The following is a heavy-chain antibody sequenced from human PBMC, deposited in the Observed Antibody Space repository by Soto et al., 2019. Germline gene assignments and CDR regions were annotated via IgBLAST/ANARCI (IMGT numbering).Heavy chain of an antibody. V-gene: IGHV1-18*01. CDR2: ISADSGNT. J-gene: IGHJ4*02. CDR3: ARGRPGRLCSGVTCSNFDY. CDR1: GYTFINYL. D-gene: IGHD2-15*01. Sequence: QVQLVQSGGEVKKPGASMKVSCKASGYTFINYLISWVRQAPGQGLEWMGWISADSGNTNYAQKFQGRVTLTTDTSANTAYMDLRSLRSDDTTTYYCARGRPGRLCSGVTCSNFDYWGQGTLVTVSS.